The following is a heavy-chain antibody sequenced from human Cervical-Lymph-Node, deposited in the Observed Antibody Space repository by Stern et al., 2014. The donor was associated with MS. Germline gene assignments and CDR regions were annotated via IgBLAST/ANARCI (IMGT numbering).Heavy chain of an antibody. CDR2: ISNDGSNK. J-gene: IGHJ6*02. Sequence: VQLVESGGGVVRPGRSLRLSCATSGFTFSRYAVLWVRQAPGKGMEWVAAISNDGSNKFYGDSVKGRFTISRDNSKNTLFLQMNNLRPEDSGVYHCARDRLDGDYVYYYGLDVWGQGTTVTVSS. V-gene: IGHV3-30*04. CDR1: GFTFSRYA. D-gene: IGHD4-17*01. CDR3: ARDRLDGDYVYYYGLDV.